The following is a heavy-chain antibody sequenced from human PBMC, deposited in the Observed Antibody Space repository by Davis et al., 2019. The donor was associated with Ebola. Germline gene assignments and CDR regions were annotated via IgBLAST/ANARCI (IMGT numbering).Heavy chain of an antibody. CDR3: ARDLWSGGHDWYNWFDP. V-gene: IGHV4-59*01. Sequence: MPSETLSLTCTVSGGSISSYYWSWIRQPPGKGLEWIGYIYYSGSTNYNPSLKSRVTISVDTSKNQFSLKLSSVTAADTAVYYCARDLWSGGHDWYNWFDPWGQGTLVTVSS. CDR2: IYYSGST. D-gene: IGHD5-12*01. J-gene: IGHJ5*02. CDR1: GGSISSYY.